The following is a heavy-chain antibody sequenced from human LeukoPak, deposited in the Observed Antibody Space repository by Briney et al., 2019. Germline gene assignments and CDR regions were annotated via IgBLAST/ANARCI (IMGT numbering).Heavy chain of an antibody. CDR1: GDSVSRSDSY. Sequence: SETLSLTCSVSGDSVSRSDSYWDRIRQPPGKGLERIGTIYYSGRTYYSPSLKSRVTMSVDPSNNQFSLNLRSVTAAATALYYCARRRYYDGSGYLEWGQGTLLSVSS. D-gene: IGHD3-22*01. V-gene: IGHV4-39*01. CDR3: ARRRYYDGSGYLE. J-gene: IGHJ1*01. CDR2: IYYSGRT.